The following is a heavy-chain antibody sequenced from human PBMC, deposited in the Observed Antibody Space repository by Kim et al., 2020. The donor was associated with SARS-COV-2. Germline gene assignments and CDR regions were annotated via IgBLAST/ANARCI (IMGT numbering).Heavy chain of an antibody. CDR2: IKEDGSEK. CDR3: VRGRGFAH. Sequence: GGSLRLSCAASGFIFSTYWMSWVRQAPGKGLEWVANIKEDGSEKYYVDSVKDRFTISRDNAKNALYLQMNGLRADDTAVYYCVRGRGFAHWGQGTLVTVSS. CDR1: GFIFSTYW. J-gene: IGHJ4*02. D-gene: IGHD3-10*01. V-gene: IGHV3-7*03.